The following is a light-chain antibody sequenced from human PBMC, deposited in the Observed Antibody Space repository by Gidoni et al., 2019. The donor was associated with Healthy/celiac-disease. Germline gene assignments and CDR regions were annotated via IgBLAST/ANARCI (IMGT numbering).Light chain of an antibody. V-gene: IGKV1-5*03. CDR2: KAS. Sequence: DIQMTQSPSTLSASVGDRVTITCRASQSISSWLAWYQQKPGKAPKLLIYKASSLESGVPSRFGGSGSGTEFTLTISSLQPDEFATYYGQQYNSYSITFGQGTRLEIK. CDR3: QQYNSYSIT. J-gene: IGKJ5*01. CDR1: QSISSW.